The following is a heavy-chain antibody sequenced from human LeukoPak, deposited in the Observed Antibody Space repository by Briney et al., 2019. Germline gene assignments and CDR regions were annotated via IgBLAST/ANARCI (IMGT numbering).Heavy chain of an antibody. J-gene: IGHJ4*02. CDR1: GGSISSYY. CDR3: VRVSGYYDSSGSRFYYFDY. D-gene: IGHD3-22*01. Sequence: PSETLSLTCTVSGGSISSYYWSWIRQPPGKGLEWIGYIYYSGSTNYNPSLKSRVTISVDTSKNQFSLKLSSVTAADTAVYYCVRVSGYYDSSGSRFYYFDYWGQGTLVTVSS. CDR2: IYYSGST. V-gene: IGHV4-59*01.